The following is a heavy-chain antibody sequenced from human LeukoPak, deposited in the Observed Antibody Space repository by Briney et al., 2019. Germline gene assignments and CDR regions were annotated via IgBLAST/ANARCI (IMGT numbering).Heavy chain of an antibody. CDR1: GGSTSSGSYY. V-gene: IGHV4-61*02. D-gene: IGHD6-13*01. CDR3: AKGDGIAAFY. Sequence: SETLSLTCTVSGGSTSSGSYYWSWIRQPAGKGLEWIGRISTSGRTNYNPSLKSRVTISVDTSKNQFSLKLSSVTAADTAVYYCAKGDGIAAFYWGQGTLVTVSS. CDR2: ISTSGRT. J-gene: IGHJ4*02.